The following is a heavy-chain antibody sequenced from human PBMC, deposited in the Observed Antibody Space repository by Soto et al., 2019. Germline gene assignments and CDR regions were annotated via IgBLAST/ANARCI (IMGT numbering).Heavy chain of an antibody. V-gene: IGHV4-34*01. Sequence: PSETLSLTCAVYGGSFSGYYWSWIRQPPGKGLEWIGEINHSGSTNYNPSLKSRVTISVDTSKNQFSLKLSSVTAADTAVYYCASHRFWSGYYTFYGMDVWGQGTTVTVSS. D-gene: IGHD3-3*01. J-gene: IGHJ6*02. CDR3: ASHRFWSGYYTFYGMDV. CDR2: INHSGST. CDR1: GGSFSGYY.